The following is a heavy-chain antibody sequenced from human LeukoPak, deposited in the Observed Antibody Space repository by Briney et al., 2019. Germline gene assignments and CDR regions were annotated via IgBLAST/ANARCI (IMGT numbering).Heavy chain of an antibody. V-gene: IGHV3-74*01. D-gene: IGHD6-19*01. CDR1: GFTFSSYW. Sequence: GGSLRLSCAASGFTFSSYWMHWVRQAPGKGLVWVSRINSDGSSTSYADSVKGRFTISRDNAKNTLYLQMNSLRAEDTAVYYCARVAVAGAGYYYYYMDFRGKGATVTISS. J-gene: IGHJ6*03. CDR2: INSDGSST. CDR3: ARVAVAGAGYYYYYMDF.